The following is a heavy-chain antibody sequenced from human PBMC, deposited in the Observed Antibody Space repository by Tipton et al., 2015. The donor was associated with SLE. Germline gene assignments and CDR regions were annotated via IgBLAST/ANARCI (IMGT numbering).Heavy chain of an antibody. CDR1: GVSVSSRSYY. V-gene: IGHV4-61*02. D-gene: IGHD2-21*01. Sequence: TLSLTCSVSGVSVSSRSYYWSWIRQPAGKGLEWIGRIYTTGTTNYNPSLKSRVTISLDTSKNQFSLRLSSVTAADTAAYYCARGGLIPGYFDSWGQGTLVTVSS. J-gene: IGHJ4*02. CDR3: ARGGLIPGYFDS. CDR2: IYTTGTT.